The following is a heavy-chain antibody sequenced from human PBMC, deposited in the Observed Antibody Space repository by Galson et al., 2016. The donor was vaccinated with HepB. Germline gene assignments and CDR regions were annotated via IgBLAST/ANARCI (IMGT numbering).Heavy chain of an antibody. J-gene: IGHJ3*01. V-gene: IGHV3-23*01. CDR2: VGGGGGNT. D-gene: IGHD6-19*01. Sequence: SLRLSCAASGFTFSGYEMTWVRQTPAKGLEWVSTVGGGGGNTHYADSVKGRFTISRDNSKNTLYLQMNSLKVEDTAVYFCDKDRASRLSSRGWLVHDAFDLWGHGTTVIVSS. CDR3: DKDRASRLSSRGWLVHDAFDL. CDR1: GFTFSGYE.